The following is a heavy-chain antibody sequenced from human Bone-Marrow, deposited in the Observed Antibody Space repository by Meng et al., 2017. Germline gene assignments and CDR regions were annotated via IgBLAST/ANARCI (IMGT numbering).Heavy chain of an antibody. V-gene: IGHV3-48*03. Sequence: GESLKISCGDSGFTFRSYEMKWVRQAPGKGLEWVSNINGSGTTIYYADSVKGRFTISRDNAKKSLYLQMNSLRAEDTAVYYCARDHRSYYDSSGYYTNDAFDIWGQGTMVTVSS. D-gene: IGHD3-22*01. CDR3: ARDHRSYYDSSGYYTNDAFDI. J-gene: IGHJ3*02. CDR1: GFTFRSYE. CDR2: INGSGTTI.